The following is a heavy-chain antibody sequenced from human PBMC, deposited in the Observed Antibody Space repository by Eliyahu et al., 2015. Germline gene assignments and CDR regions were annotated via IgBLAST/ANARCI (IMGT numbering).Heavy chain of an antibody. CDR3: ARPSTGMVTFDY. V-gene: IGHV4-39*01. CDR2: IYYSGST. J-gene: IGHJ4*02. D-gene: IGHD5-18*01. Sequence: QLQLQESGPGLVKPSETLSLTCTVSGGSISSSSYYWGWIRQPPGKGLEWIGSIYYSGSTYYNPSLKSRVTISVDTSKNQFSLKLSSVTAADTAVYYCARPSTGMVTFDYWGQGTLVTVSS. CDR1: GGSISSSSYY.